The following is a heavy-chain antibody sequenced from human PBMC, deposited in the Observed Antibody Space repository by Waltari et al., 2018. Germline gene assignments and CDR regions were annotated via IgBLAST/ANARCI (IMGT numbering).Heavy chain of an antibody. CDR3: AREVLPNATIWRSYFDY. V-gene: IGHV4-4*07. CDR1: GDSISSYS. J-gene: IGHJ4*02. CDR2: IYTGRHP. D-gene: IGHD5-12*01. Sequence: QVQLQESGPGLVKPSATLSLTCTAPGDSISSYSWRCSRQPAGKGLEYIGRIYTGRHPNYNPSLESRVTMSIDTSKNEFSLKLSSVTAADTAVYYCAREVLPNATIWRSYFDYWGQGSLVTVSS.